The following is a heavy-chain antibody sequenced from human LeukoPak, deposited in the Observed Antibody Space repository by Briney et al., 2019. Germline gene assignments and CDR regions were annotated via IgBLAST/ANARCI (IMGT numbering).Heavy chain of an antibody. J-gene: IGHJ4*02. CDR3: ARETAECNLLWYFDY. CDR2: IIPILGIA. Sequence: GSSVKVSCKASGGTFSSYTISWVRQAPGQGLEWMGRIIPILGIANYAQKFQGRVTITADKSTSTAYMELSSLRSEDTAVYYCARETAECNLLWYFDYWGQGTLVTVSS. V-gene: IGHV1-69*04. CDR1: GGTFSSYT. D-gene: IGHD1-26*01.